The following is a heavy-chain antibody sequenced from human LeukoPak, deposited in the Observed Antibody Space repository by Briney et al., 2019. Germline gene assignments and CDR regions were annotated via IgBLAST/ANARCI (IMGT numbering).Heavy chain of an antibody. CDR3: ARDWTFGGVID. Sequence: SETLSLTCTVSGGSISSYYWSWIRQPPGKGLEWIGYIYYSGSTNYNPSLKSRVTISVDTSKNQFSLKLSSVTAADTVVYYCARDWTFGGVIDWGQGTLVTVSS. CDR2: IYYSGST. D-gene: IGHD3-16*01. CDR1: GGSISSYY. J-gene: IGHJ4*02. V-gene: IGHV4-59*01.